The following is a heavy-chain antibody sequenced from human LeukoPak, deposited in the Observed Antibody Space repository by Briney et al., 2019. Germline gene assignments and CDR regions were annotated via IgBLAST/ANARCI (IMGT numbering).Heavy chain of an antibody. D-gene: IGHD2-15*01. CDR3: ARDKGGPFDY. V-gene: IGHV3-33*01. CDR1: GFTFSSYG. J-gene: IGHJ4*02. Sequence: GGSLRLSCAASGFTFSSYGMHWVRQAPGKGLEWVAVIWYDGSNKYYADSVKGRFTISRDNAKNSLYLQMNSLRAEDTAVYYCARDKGGPFDYWGQGTLVTVSS. CDR2: IWYDGSNK.